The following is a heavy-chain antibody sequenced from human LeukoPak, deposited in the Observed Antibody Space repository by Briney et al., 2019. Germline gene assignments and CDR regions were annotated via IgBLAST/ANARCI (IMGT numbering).Heavy chain of an antibody. CDR1: GFTFSSYA. D-gene: IGHD5-24*01. CDR3: ARDSGWLQLRYYFDY. J-gene: IGHJ4*02. V-gene: IGHV3-30*15. CDR2: ISYDGSNK. Sequence: GGSLRLSCAASGFTFSSYAMHWVRQAPGKGLEWVAVISYDGSNKYYADSVKGRFTISRDNSKNTLYLQMSSLRAEDTAVYYCARDSGWLQLRYYFDYWGQGTLVTVSS.